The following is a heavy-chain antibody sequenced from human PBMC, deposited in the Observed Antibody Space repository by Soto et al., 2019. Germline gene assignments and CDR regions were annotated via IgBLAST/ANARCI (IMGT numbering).Heavy chain of an antibody. D-gene: IGHD5-12*01. CDR1: GGSISSYY. CDR2: IYYSGST. Sequence: SETLSLTCTVSGGSISSYYWSWIRQPPGKGLEWIGYIYYSGSTNYNPSLKSRVTISVDTSKNQFSLKLSSVTAADTAVYYCARVVPRISGLRSDPWGQGTLVTV. V-gene: IGHV4-59*12. J-gene: IGHJ5*02. CDR3: ARVVPRISGLRSDP.